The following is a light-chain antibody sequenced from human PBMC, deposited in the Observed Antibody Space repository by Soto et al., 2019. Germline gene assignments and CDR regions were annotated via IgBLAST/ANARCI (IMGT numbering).Light chain of an antibody. CDR1: QTISSW. CDR3: QDYNSYSEA. V-gene: IGKV1-5*03. J-gene: IGKJ1*01. Sequence: DIKIPQYPSTLSGSVRDRVTITWRASQTISSWLAWYQQKPGKAPKLLIYKASTLKSGVPSRFSGSGSGTEFTLTISSLQTDDIATSDCQDYNSYSEACGQGTKVDIK. CDR2: KAS.